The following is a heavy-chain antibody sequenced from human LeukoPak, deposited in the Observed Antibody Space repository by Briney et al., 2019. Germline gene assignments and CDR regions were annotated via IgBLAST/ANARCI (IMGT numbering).Heavy chain of an antibody. Sequence: ASVKVSCKASGGTFSSYAISWVRQAPGQGLEWMGGIIPIFGTANYAQKFQGRVTITADESTSTAYMELSSLRAEDTAVYYCAAEIYYYYGMDVWGQGTTVTVSS. CDR1: GGTFSSYA. J-gene: IGHJ6*02. CDR2: IIPIFGTA. V-gene: IGHV1-69*13. CDR3: AAEIYYYYGMDV.